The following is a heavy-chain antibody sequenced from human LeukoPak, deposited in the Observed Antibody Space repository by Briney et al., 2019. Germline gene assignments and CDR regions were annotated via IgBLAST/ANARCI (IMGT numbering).Heavy chain of an antibody. CDR3: ARDKRARDYYYYYGMDV. Sequence: GGSLRLSCAASGFTFDDYAMHWVRQAPGKGLEWVSGICWNSGSIGYAGSVKGRFTISRDNAKNSLYLQMNSLRAEDTALYYCARDKRARDYYYYYGMDVWGQGTTVTVSS. J-gene: IGHJ6*02. CDR2: ICWNSGSI. V-gene: IGHV3-9*01. CDR1: GFTFDDYA. D-gene: IGHD6-6*01.